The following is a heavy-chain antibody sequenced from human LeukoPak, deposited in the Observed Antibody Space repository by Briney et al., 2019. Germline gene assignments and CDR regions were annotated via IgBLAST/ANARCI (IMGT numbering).Heavy chain of an antibody. J-gene: IGHJ3*02. CDR2: INHSGST. D-gene: IGHD5-18*01. CDR3: ARARSSYGYGDAFDI. CDR1: GGSLSGYY. Sequence: KPSETLSLTCAVYGGSLSGYYWSWLRQPPGKGLEWLGEINHSGSTNYNPSLKSRVTISVDTSKNQFSLKLSSVTAADTAVYYCARARSSYGYGDAFDIWGQGTMVTVSS. V-gene: IGHV4-34*01.